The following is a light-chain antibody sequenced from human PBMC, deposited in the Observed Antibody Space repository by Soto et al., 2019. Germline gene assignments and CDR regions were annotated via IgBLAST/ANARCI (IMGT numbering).Light chain of an antibody. CDR3: QKYNSAPPTWT. CDR1: QGISNY. Sequence: IRMSQSPSSVSASVGDRDTITCRAIQGISNYLAWYQQKPGKVPKLLIYAASTLQSGVPSRFSGSGSGTDFTLTISSLQPEDVATYYCQKYNSAPPTWTFGQGT. CDR2: AAS. V-gene: IGKV1-27*01. J-gene: IGKJ1*01.